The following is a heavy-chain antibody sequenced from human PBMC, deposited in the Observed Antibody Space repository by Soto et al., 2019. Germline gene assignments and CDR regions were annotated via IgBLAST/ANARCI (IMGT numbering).Heavy chain of an antibody. CDR1: GFTFSSYG. J-gene: IGHJ4*02. Sequence: QVQLVESGGGVVQPGSSLRLSCAASGFTFSSYGMHWVRQAPGKGLEWVSVIWYDGSNENYAESVKGRFTISRDNSKNTLHLHMNAMRVEDTAVYYCAKGGTVVRGETKYYFDYWGQGTLVTVSS. V-gene: IGHV3-33*06. CDR2: IWYDGSNE. D-gene: IGHD3-10*01. CDR3: AKGGTVVRGETKYYFDY.